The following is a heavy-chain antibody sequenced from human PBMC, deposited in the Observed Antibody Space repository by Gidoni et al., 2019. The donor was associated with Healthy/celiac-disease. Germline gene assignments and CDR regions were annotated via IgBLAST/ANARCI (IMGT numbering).Heavy chain of an antibody. D-gene: IGHD4-17*01. Sequence: EVQLVESGGGLVQPGGSLRLSCAASGFTFSSYDMNWVRQAPGKRLEWVSYISSSGSTIYDADSVKGRFTISRDNAKNSLYLQMNSLRAEDTAVYYCARVGVMTTVTTRVGYYYYYGMDVWGQGTTVTVSS. CDR1: GFTFSSYD. CDR3: ARVGVMTTVTTRVGYYYYYGMDV. CDR2: ISSSGSTI. V-gene: IGHV3-48*03. J-gene: IGHJ6*02.